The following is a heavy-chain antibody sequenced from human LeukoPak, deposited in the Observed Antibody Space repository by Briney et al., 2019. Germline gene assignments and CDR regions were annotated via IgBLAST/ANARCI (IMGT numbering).Heavy chain of an antibody. Sequence: GRSLRLSCAASGFTFDDYAMHWVRQAPGKGLEWVSGISWNSGSIGYADSVKGRFTISRDNAKNSLYLQMNSLGAEDTALYYCAEDLGGSGSWYYFDYWGQGTLVTVSS. CDR3: AEDLGGSGSWYYFDY. D-gene: IGHD3-10*01. J-gene: IGHJ4*02. CDR2: ISWNSGSI. CDR1: GFTFDDYA. V-gene: IGHV3-9*01.